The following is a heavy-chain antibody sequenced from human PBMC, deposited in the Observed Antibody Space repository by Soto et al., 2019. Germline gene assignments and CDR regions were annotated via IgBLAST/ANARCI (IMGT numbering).Heavy chain of an antibody. Sequence: SETLSLTCAVYGGSFSGYYWSWIRQTPGKGLEWIGEINPSGSTIHSPSLKSRVTISIDMSKNQFSLRLRSVTAADTAVYYCARDRPDNLNSFDAFDIWGPGTLVTVSS. CDR1: GGSFSGYY. V-gene: IGHV4-34*01. CDR2: INPSGST. CDR3: ARDRPDNLNSFDAFDI. J-gene: IGHJ3*02. D-gene: IGHD1-1*01.